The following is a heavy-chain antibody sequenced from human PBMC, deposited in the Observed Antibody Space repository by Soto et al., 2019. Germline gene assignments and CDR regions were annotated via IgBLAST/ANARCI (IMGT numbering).Heavy chain of an antibody. V-gene: IGHV3-53*04. CDR3: ARDSAYGDYEGMDV. J-gene: IGHJ6*04. CDR1: GFTVSSNY. CDR2: IYSGGST. Sequence: EVQLVESGGGLVQPGGSLRLSCAASGFTVSSNYMSWVRQAPGKGLEWVSVIYSGGSTYYADSVKGRFTSSRHNSKNTLYLQMNSLRAEDTAVYYCARDSAYGDYEGMDVWGKGTTVTVSS. D-gene: IGHD4-17*01.